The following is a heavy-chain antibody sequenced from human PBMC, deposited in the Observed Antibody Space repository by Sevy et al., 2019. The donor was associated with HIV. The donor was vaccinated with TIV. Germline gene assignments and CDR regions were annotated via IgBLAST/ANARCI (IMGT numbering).Heavy chain of an antibody. Sequence: GESLKISCEGSGYSFSTHWIAWVRQMPGKGLEWMGIIYAGDSETRYSPSFQGQVTISVDKSISTAYLQWSSLKASDTAMYYCARSEEYNYDHFDYWGQGTLVTVSS. CDR2: IYAGDSET. J-gene: IGHJ4*02. CDR3: ARSEEYNYDHFDY. V-gene: IGHV5-51*01. D-gene: IGHD1-1*01. CDR1: GYSFSTHW.